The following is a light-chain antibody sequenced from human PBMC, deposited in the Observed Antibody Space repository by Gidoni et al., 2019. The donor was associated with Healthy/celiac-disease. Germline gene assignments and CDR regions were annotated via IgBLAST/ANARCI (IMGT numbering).Light chain of an antibody. CDR3: QQSYSTPRT. CDR2: AAS. J-gene: IGKJ1*01. V-gene: IGKV1-39*01. CDR1: QSISSY. Sequence: SQMTQPPSSLPASVGDRVTITCRASQSISSYLNWYQQKPGKAPKLLIYAASSLQSGVPSRFSGSGSGTDFTLTISSLQPEDFATYYCQQSYSTPRTFXXXTKVEIK.